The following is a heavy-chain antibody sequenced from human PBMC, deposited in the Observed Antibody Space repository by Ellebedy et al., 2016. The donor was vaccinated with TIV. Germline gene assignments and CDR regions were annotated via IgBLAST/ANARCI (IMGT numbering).Heavy chain of an antibody. Sequence: ASVKVSXKASGGTFISYAISWVRRAPGQGLEWMGGIIPIFGSANYAQKFQGRVAITADESTSTAYMDLSSLRSEDTAVYYCARGLIGSGYGMDVWGQGTTVTVSS. CDR1: GGTFISYA. CDR2: IIPIFGSA. CDR3: ARGLIGSGYGMDV. V-gene: IGHV1-69*13. D-gene: IGHD6-19*01. J-gene: IGHJ6*02.